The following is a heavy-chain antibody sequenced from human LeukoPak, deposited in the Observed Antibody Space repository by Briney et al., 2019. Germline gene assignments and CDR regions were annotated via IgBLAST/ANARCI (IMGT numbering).Heavy chain of an antibody. CDR1: GGSISSSSYY. Sequence: SSATLSLTCTVSGGSISSSSYYWGWIRQPPGKGLEWIGTIYYSGSTYYNPSLKSRVTISVDTSKNQFSLKLSSVTAADTAVYYCARVVPMYSSDWYDDYWGQGTLVTVSS. V-gene: IGHV4-39*01. CDR3: ARVVPMYSSDWYDDY. CDR2: IYYSGST. J-gene: IGHJ4*02. D-gene: IGHD6-19*01.